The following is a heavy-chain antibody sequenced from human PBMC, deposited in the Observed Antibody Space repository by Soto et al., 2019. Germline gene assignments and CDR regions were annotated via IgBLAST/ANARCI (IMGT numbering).Heavy chain of an antibody. V-gene: IGHV4-39*01. CDR3: ARLSDATTEIRGSWFDP. Sequence: QRQLQESGPGLVKPSESLSLTCTVSGGSISSSSYYWGWIRPPPGKGLEWIGSNYYSGSTYYNPSLKSRLTMAVDTSTNQCSLKMSSVTAAGTAVYYCARLSDATTEIRGSWFDPWGQGTLVTVSS. J-gene: IGHJ5*02. D-gene: IGHD4-17*01. CDR2: NYYSGST. CDR1: GGSISSSSYY.